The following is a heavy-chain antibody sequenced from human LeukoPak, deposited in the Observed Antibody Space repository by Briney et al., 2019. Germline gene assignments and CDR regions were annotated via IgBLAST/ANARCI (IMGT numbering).Heavy chain of an antibody. V-gene: IGHV4-59*01. CDR3: AGQGLGSSWFYHGGFYYCDS. J-gene: IGHJ4*02. D-gene: IGHD6-13*01. Sequence: SETLSLTCTVSNDSFSSYYWSWIRQPPGKGLEWIGYISHSGSTNYNPSLKSRLTISVGASRNQFFLELSSVTPADTAVYYCAGQGLGSSWFYHGGFYYCDSWGQGTLVTVS. CDR2: ISHSGST. CDR1: NDSFSSYY.